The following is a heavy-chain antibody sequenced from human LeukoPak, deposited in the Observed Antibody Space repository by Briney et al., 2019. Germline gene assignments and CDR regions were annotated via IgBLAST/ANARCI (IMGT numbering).Heavy chain of an antibody. V-gene: IGHV4-34*01. D-gene: IGHD3-10*01. J-gene: IGHJ4*02. Sequence: TSETLSLTCAVYGGSFSGYYWSWIRQPPGKGLEWIGEINHSGSTNYNPSLKSRVTISVDTSKNQFSLKLSSVTAADTAVYYCARLYYGSGSYYPLDYWGQGTWSPSPQ. CDR1: GGSFSGYY. CDR3: ARLYYGSGSYYPLDY. CDR2: INHSGST.